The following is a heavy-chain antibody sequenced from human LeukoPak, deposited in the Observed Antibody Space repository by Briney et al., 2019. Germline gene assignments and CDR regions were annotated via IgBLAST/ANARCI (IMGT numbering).Heavy chain of an antibody. Sequence: GDSVKVSCKASGYTFTSYAISWVRQAPGQGLEWMGCINPYNGDTNYAQKLQSRLTMTTDTSTSTAYMELRSLRSDDTAVYYCARNRAVAGTGALYYMDVWGKGTTVTVSS. CDR2: INPYNGDT. CDR1: GYTFTSYA. CDR3: ARNRAVAGTGALYYMDV. D-gene: IGHD6-19*01. V-gene: IGHV1-18*01. J-gene: IGHJ6*03.